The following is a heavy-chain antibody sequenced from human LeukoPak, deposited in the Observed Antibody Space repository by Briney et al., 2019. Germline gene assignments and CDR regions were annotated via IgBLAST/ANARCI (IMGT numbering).Heavy chain of an antibody. CDR3: AKDEGEGYYYYCYGMDV. CDR1: GFSFSIYG. V-gene: IGHV3-30*18. D-gene: IGHD1-26*01. Sequence: GVTLRLSCVASGFSFSIYGMHWVRQAPGKGLEWVAVISYDGNIEYFADSVKGRFTISRDNSNNTLYLQMNSLRAEDTAVYYCAKDEGEGYYYYCYGMDVWGLGTTVTVYS. J-gene: IGHJ6*02. CDR2: ISYDGNIE.